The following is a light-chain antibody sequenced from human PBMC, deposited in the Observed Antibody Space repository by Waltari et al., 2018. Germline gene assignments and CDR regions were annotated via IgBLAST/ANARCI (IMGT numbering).Light chain of an antibody. Sequence: EIVMTQSPATLSVSPGERATLSCRASQGISSDLAWYQQKPGQAPRLFIFGASTMATGVPARFSGSGSGTEFTLTISSLQSEDFGVYYCQQSKIWPAFGQGTKVEIK. J-gene: IGKJ1*01. CDR1: QGISSD. CDR2: GAS. CDR3: QQSKIWPA. V-gene: IGKV3-15*01.